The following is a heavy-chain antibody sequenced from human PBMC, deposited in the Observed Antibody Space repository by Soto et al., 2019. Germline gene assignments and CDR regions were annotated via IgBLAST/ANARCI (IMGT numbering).Heavy chain of an antibody. D-gene: IGHD3-10*01. V-gene: IGHV5-51*01. CDR2: IYPYGSET. J-gene: IGHJ6*02. Sequence: PGESLKISCEGSGYSFVTHWIGWVRQMPGKGLEWIGIIYPYGSETTYSPAFQGHVTISADKSTNTAYLQWSSPKASDTAIYYCARISPSYPYFYYGMDVWGQGTTVTVSS. CDR3: ARISPSYPYFYYGMDV. CDR1: GYSFVTHW.